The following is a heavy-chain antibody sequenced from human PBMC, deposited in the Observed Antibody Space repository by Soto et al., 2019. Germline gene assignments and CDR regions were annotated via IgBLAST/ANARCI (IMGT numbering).Heavy chain of an antibody. D-gene: IGHD6-19*01. J-gene: IGHJ6*02. CDR2: IIPIFGTA. CDR3: ARSEGGTSSLDICFYYYDGRNV. CDR1: GGTFSSYA. V-gene: IGHV1-69*01. Sequence: QVQLVQSGAEVKTPGSPVKVSFTAPGGTFSSYAISWVRQAPGQELEWMGGIIPIFGTANYAQNFKGRVTSNADESTSSGYMERMGPRSEDAAVYFCARSEGGTSSLDICFYYYDGRNVVGEWTTVP.